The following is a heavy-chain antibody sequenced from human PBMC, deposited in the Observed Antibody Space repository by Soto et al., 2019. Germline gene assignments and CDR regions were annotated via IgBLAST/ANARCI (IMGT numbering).Heavy chain of an antibody. V-gene: IGHV1-18*01. CDR1: GYTFTSYD. D-gene: IGHD1-1*01. J-gene: IGHJ3*02. Sequence: ASVKVSCKASGYTFTSYDITWVRQAPGQGLEWMGWISGKNGNTKYAQNFQGRATMTTDSSTSTAYMELRTLRSDDTAMYYCARIYNDPGYAFDIWGQGTMVTVSS. CDR3: ARIYNDPGYAFDI. CDR2: ISGKNGNT.